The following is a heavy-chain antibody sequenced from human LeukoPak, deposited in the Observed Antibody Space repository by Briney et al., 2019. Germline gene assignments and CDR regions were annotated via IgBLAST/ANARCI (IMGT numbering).Heavy chain of an antibody. CDR2: IYTRGST. J-gene: IGHJ4*02. V-gene: IGHV4-4*07. Sequence: PSETLSLTCTVSGGSINNYYWSWIRQPAGKGLEWIWRIYTRGSTNYNPSLKSRVTMSVDTSKNQFSLKLSSVTAADTAVYYCASGSSPRSGYFDYWGQGTLVTVSS. CDR3: ASGSSPRSGYFDY. D-gene: IGHD6-13*01. CDR1: GGSINNYY.